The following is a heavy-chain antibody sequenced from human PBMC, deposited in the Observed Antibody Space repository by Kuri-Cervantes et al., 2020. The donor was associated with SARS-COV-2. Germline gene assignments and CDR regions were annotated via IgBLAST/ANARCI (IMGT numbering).Heavy chain of an antibody. D-gene: IGHD5-18*01. CDR3: ARDLTPDGPDSYGYNLLDY. Sequence: GGSLRLSWAASGFTFSSYGMHWVRQAPGKGLEWVAVISYDGSNKYYADSVKGRFTISRDNSKNTLYLQMNSLRAEDTAVYYCARDLTPDGPDSYGYNLLDYWGQGTLVTVSS. CDR2: ISYDGSNK. CDR1: GFTFSSYG. V-gene: IGHV3-30*03. J-gene: IGHJ4*02.